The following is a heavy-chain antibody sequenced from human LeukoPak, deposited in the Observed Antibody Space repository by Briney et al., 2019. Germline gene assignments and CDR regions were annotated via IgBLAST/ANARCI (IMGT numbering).Heavy chain of an antibody. CDR2: IYYSGST. D-gene: IGHD3-3*01. Sequence: PSETLSLTCTVSGGSVSSGSYYWSWIRQPPGKGLEWIGYIYYSGSTNYNPSLKSRVTISVDTSKNQFSLKLSSVTAADTAVYYCASLEYDFWSGYPKREAFDIWGQGTMVTVSS. J-gene: IGHJ3*02. CDR1: GGSVSSGSYY. CDR3: ASLEYDFWSGYPKREAFDI. V-gene: IGHV4-61*01.